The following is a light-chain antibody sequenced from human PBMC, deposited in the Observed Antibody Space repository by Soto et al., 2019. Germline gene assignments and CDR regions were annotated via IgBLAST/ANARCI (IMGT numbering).Light chain of an antibody. V-gene: IGLV1-40*01. J-gene: IGLJ1*01. CDR3: QSYDTRLSGYV. CDR2: DNN. CDR1: SSNIGAGYD. Sequence: QSVLTQSPSVSGAPGQRVTLSCTGSSSNIGAGYDVHWYQQLPGAAPKLLIYDNNNRPSGVPDRFPGSKSGASASLAITGLQAEDEADYYCQSYDTRLSGYVFGTGTKV.